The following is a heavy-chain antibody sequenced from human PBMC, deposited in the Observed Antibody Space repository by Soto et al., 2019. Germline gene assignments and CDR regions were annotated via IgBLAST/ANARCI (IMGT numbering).Heavy chain of an antibody. Sequence: EVQLLESGGGLVQPGGSLRLSCAASGFTFSTYAMTWVRQAPGKGLKWVSALSASGATTYHADSVKGRFTISRDNSENTLYLQMNSLRAEDTAVYYCAKGLSGSQYYYYVMEVWGQGTTVTVSS. D-gene: IGHD1-26*01. CDR1: GFTFSTYA. J-gene: IGHJ6*02. CDR2: LSASGATT. V-gene: IGHV3-23*01. CDR3: AKGLSGSQYYYYVMEV.